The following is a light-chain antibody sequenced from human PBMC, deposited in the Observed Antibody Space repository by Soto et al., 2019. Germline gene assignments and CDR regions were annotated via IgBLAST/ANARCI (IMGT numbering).Light chain of an antibody. V-gene: IGKV3-11*01. J-gene: IGKJ1*01. Sequence: IVLTECPFSRSLSAWERSALSFRASDGVGRSLAWFQQRPGQAPRLLIYDASNRATGIPARFSGSGSGTDFTLTISRLEPEDFAVYYCLQRSDWRTFGRGTKVDIK. CDR2: DAS. CDR3: LQRSDWRT. CDR1: DGVGRS.